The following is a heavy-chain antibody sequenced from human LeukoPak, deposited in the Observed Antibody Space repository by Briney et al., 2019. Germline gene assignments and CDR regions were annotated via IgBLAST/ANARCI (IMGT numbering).Heavy chain of an antibody. CDR3: ARGWIFGVVIGFGAFDI. CDR2: INPNSGGT. CDR1: GYTFTGYY. Sequence: ASVKVSCTASGYTFTGYYMHWVRQAPGQGLEWMGWINPNSGGTNYAQKFQGRVTMTRDTSISTAYMELSRLRSDDTAVYYCARGWIFGVVIGFGAFDIWAKGQWSPSLQ. V-gene: IGHV1-2*02. J-gene: IGHJ3*02. D-gene: IGHD3-3*01.